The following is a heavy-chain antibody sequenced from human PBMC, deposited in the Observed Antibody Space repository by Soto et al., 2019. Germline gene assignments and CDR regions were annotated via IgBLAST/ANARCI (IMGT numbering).Heavy chain of an antibody. Sequence: PGGSLRLSCTASGFTFGDYAMSWFRQAPGKGLEWVGFIRSKAYGGTTQYAASVKGRFTISRDDSKSIAYLQMNSLKTEDTAVYYCTTIYYDSSGYDNWFDPWGQGTLVTVSS. CDR2: IRSKAYGGTT. V-gene: IGHV3-49*03. CDR1: GFTFGDYA. CDR3: TTIYYDSSGYDNWFDP. J-gene: IGHJ5*02. D-gene: IGHD3-22*01.